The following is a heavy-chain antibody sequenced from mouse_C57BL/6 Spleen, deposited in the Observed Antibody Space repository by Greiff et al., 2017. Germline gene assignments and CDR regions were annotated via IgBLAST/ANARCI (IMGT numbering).Heavy chain of an antibody. Sequence: QVQLQQSGAELVRPGTSVKVSCKASGYAFTNYLIEWVKQRPGQGLEWIGVINPGSGGTNYNEKFKGKATLTADKSSSTAYMQLSRLTSEDSSVYFCARSPSRGAMDYWGQGTSVTVSS. CDR1: GYAFTNYL. V-gene: IGHV1-54*01. CDR2: INPGSGGT. CDR3: ARSPSRGAMDY. J-gene: IGHJ4*01.